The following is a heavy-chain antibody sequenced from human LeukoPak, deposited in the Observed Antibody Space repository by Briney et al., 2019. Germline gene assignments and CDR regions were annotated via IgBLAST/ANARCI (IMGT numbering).Heavy chain of an antibody. D-gene: IGHD4-17*01. CDR3: ARGTTVTGFDY. J-gene: IGHJ4*02. CDR2: INPSGGST. Sequence: ASVKDSCKASGGTFSSYAISWVRQAPGQGLEWMGIINPSGGSTSYAQKFQGRVTMTRDTSTSTVYMELSSLRSEDTAVYYCARGTTVTGFDYWGQGTLVTVSS. CDR1: GGTFSSYA. V-gene: IGHV1-46*01.